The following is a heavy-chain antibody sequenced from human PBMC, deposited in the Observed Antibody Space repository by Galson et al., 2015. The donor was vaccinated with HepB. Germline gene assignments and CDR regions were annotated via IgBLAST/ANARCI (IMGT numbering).Heavy chain of an antibody. J-gene: IGHJ6*02. D-gene: IGHD6-13*01. Sequence: SVKVSCKASGYTFTSYGISWVRQAPGQGLEWMGWISAYNANTNYAQKFQGRVTMTTDTSTTTTYMDLRSLRSDDTAVYYCARDVNGPPRPYTITAVEDYAMDVWGQGTTVTVSS. CDR1: GYTFTSYG. V-gene: IGHV1-18*04. CDR3: ARDVNGPPRPYTITAVEDYAMDV. CDR2: ISAYNANT.